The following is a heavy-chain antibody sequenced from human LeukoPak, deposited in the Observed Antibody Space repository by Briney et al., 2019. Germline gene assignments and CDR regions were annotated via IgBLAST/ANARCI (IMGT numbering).Heavy chain of an antibody. V-gene: IGHV3-23*01. Sequence: GGSLRLSCAASGFTFSSYAMSWVRQAPGKGLEWVSAISGSGGSAYYADSVKGRFTISRDNSKNTLYLQMNSLRAEDTAVYYCAKDMRFDWTPYYFDYWGQGTLVTVSS. CDR3: AKDMRFDWTPYYFDY. J-gene: IGHJ4*02. CDR1: GFTFSSYA. D-gene: IGHD3-9*01. CDR2: ISGSGGSA.